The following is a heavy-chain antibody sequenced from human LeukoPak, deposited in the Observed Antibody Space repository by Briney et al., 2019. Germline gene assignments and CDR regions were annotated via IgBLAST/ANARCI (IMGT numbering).Heavy chain of an antibody. J-gene: IGHJ3*02. CDR2: INAGNGNT. CDR1: GYTFTSYA. CDR3: ARGRYSSGWYGGFDAFDI. Sequence: ASVKVSCKASGYTFTSYAMHWVRQAPGQRLGWMGWINAGNGNTKYSQKFQGRVTITRDTSASTAYMELSSLRSEDTAVYYCARGRYSSGWYGGFDAFDIWGQGTMVTVSS. V-gene: IGHV1-3*01. D-gene: IGHD6-19*01.